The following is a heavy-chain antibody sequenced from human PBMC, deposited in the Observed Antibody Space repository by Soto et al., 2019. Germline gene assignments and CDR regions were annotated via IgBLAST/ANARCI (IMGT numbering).Heavy chain of an antibody. CDR1: GYTFTPYV. CDR3: ARVGQNYYGMDV. Sequence: QVQLVQSGAEVKKPGASVKVSCKASGYTFTPYVMYWVRQALGQRLEWMGWLNAGNDNTEYSQKLQGRVTITRDTSASTVYMELSSLRSEDTAVYYCARVGQNYYGMDVWGQGTTVTVSS. V-gene: IGHV1-3*01. CDR2: LNAGNDNT. J-gene: IGHJ6*02. D-gene: IGHD3-3*01.